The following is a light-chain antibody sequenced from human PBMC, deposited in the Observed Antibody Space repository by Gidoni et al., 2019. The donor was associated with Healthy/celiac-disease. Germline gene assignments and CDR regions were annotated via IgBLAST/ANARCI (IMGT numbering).Light chain of an antibody. CDR3: SSYTSSSTLGRV. CDR1: SSDVGGYNY. Sequence: QSALTQPASVSGSPGQSITISCTGTSSDVGGYNYVSWYQQHPGKAPKLRIYDVSNRPSGVSNRFSGSTSGNTASLTISGLQAEAEADYYCSSYTSSSTLGRVFGGGTKLTVL. J-gene: IGLJ3*02. V-gene: IGLV2-14*01. CDR2: DVS.